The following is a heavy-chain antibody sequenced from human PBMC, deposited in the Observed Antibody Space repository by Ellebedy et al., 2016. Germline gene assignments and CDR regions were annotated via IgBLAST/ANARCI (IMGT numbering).Heavy chain of an antibody. V-gene: IGHV4-30-4*01. Sequence: SETLSLXXSVSGGSITSGDYYWSWIRQPPGQGLEWLGYIYYSGTTYYNTSLKSRITISVDTSKNQFSLRLSSVTSAGTAVYFCARETDFWSDSSYFDYWGQGILVTISS. CDR3: ARETDFWSDSSYFDY. J-gene: IGHJ4*02. D-gene: IGHD3-3*01. CDR1: GGSITSGDYY. CDR2: IYYSGTT.